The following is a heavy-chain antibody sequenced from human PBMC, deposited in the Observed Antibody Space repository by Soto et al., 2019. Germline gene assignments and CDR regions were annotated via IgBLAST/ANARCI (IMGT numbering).Heavy chain of an antibody. J-gene: IGHJ4*02. Sequence: ASVKVSCKASGYTFTIYSMHWVRQAPGQRLEWMGWINAGNGNTKYSQKFQGRVTITRDTSASTAYMELSSLRSEDTAVYYCARVARGYSYGAHGNFDYWGQGTLVAVSS. CDR1: GYTFTIYS. CDR3: ARVARGYSYGAHGNFDY. CDR2: INAGNGNT. V-gene: IGHV1-3*01. D-gene: IGHD5-18*01.